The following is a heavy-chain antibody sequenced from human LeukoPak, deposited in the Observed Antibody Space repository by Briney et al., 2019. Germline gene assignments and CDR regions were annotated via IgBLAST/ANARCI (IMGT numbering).Heavy chain of an antibody. CDR3: ATVVQDYDILTGSPRHHYGMDV. D-gene: IGHD3-9*01. J-gene: IGHJ6*02. CDR2: FDPEDGET. CDR1: GYTLTELS. V-gene: IGHV1-24*01. Sequence: ASVKVSCKVSGYTLTELSMHWVRQAPGKGLEWMGGFDPEDGETIYAQKFQGRVTMTEDTSTDTAYMELSSLRSEDTAVYYCATVVQDYDILTGSPRHHYGMDVWGQGTTVTVSS.